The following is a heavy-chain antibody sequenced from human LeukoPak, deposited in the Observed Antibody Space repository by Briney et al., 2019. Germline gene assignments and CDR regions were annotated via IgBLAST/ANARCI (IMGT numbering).Heavy chain of an antibody. Sequence: GGSLRLSCAASGFTFSSYAMSWVRQAPGKGLEWVSAISGSGITTYYADSVKGRFTVSRDNSKNTLYLQMNSLRAEDTAVYYCAREGYSSSSLDYWGQGTLVTVSS. D-gene: IGHD6-6*01. CDR1: GFTFSSYA. CDR3: AREGYSSSSLDY. CDR2: ISGSGITT. V-gene: IGHV3-23*01. J-gene: IGHJ4*02.